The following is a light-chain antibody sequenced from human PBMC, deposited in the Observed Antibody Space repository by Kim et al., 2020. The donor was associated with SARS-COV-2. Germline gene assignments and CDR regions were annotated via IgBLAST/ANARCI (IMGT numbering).Light chain of an antibody. V-gene: IGLV1-51*01. CDR1: TSTIGDNY. CDR3: GAWDGSLSAGV. CDR2: DTN. Sequence: QKVTISCFGSTSTIGDNYVSWYQQLPGTAPKLLIYDTNKRPSGIPGRFSGSKSGTSATLVITGLQTGDEADYYCGAWDGSLSAGVFGGGTKVTVL. J-gene: IGLJ2*01.